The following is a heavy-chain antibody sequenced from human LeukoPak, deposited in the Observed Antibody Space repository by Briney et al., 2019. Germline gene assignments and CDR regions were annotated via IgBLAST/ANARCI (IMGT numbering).Heavy chain of an antibody. CDR1: GFTFSSYV. V-gene: IGHV3-23*01. Sequence: PGGSLRLSCAASGFTFSSYVMSWVRQAPGKGLEWVSAISGSGGSTYYADSVKGRFTISRDNSKNTLYLQMNSLRAEDTAVYYCAKDQSVYYDSSGYYYWGQGTLVTVSS. J-gene: IGHJ4*02. D-gene: IGHD3-22*01. CDR3: AKDQSVYYDSSGYYY. CDR2: ISGSGGST.